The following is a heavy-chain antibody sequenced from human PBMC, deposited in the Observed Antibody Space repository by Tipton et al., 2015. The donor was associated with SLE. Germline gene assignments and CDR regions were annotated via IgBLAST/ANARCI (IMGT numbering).Heavy chain of an antibody. Sequence: QLVQSGSELKKPGASVKVSCKASGYTFTMYAMNWVRQAPGQGPEWMGWINTITGSPTYAQGLTGRFVFSFDTSVNTAYLQISSLTAADTAVYYCARESDSSEALSYWGQGTLVTVSS. CDR1: GYTFTMYA. CDR2: INTITGSP. D-gene: IGHD2-15*01. V-gene: IGHV7-4-1*02. CDR3: ARESDSSEALSY. J-gene: IGHJ4*02.